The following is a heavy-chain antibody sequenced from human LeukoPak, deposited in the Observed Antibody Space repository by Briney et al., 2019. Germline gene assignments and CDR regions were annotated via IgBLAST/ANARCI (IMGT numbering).Heavy chain of an antibody. CDR2: VSSSSSYI. Sequence: SGGSLRLSCAASGFTFSSYSMNWVRQAPGKGLEWVSSVSSSSSYIYYADSVKGRFTISRNNAKNSLYLQMNSLRAEDTAVYYCARDLVAAAGTADYWGQGTLVTVSS. CDR1: GFTFSSYS. J-gene: IGHJ4*02. CDR3: ARDLVAAAGTADY. D-gene: IGHD6-13*01. V-gene: IGHV3-21*01.